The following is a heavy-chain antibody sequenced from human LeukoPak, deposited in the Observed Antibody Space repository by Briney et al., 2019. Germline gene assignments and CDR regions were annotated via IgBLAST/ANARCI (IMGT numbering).Heavy chain of an antibody. Sequence: GGPLRLSCAASGFAFSFYAMSWLRQPPGKGLEWVSTINANSGTTSYAASVRGRFTISRDNSKNTLYLQVNTLRADDTATYYCAKPVSGGLAVTADWFHPWGQGTLVVVSS. CDR2: INANSGTT. J-gene: IGHJ5*01. CDR1: GFAFSFYA. CDR3: AKPVSGGLAVTADWFHP. D-gene: IGHD6-19*01. V-gene: IGHV3-23*01.